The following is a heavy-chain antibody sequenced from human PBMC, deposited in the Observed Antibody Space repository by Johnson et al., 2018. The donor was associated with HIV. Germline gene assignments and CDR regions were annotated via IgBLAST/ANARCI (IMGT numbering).Heavy chain of an antibody. CDR1: GFTFSYYA. D-gene: IGHD3-3*01. CDR3: ARAAYYDFWSGYFDAFDI. Sequence: QVQLVESGGGVVQPGRSLRLSCAASGFTFSYYAMHWVRQAPGKGLEWVSYITSTGITVYYAASVKGRFTISRDNAKNSVYLQMNSLRAEDTAVYYCARAAYYDFWSGYFDAFDIWGQGTMVTVSS. V-gene: IGHV3-11*01. CDR2: ITSTGITV. J-gene: IGHJ3*02.